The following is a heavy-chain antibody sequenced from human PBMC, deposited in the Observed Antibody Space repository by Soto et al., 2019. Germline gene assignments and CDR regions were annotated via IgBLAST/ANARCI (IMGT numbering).Heavy chain of an antibody. Sequence: SVKVSCKASGGTFSSYTISWVRQAPGQGLEWMGRIIPILGIANYAQKFQGRVTITADKSTSTAYMELSSLRSEDTAVYYCARHYSSGQNFDYWGQGTLVTVSS. D-gene: IGHD6-19*01. CDR2: IIPILGIA. CDR3: ARHYSSGQNFDY. V-gene: IGHV1-69*02. J-gene: IGHJ4*02. CDR1: GGTFSSYT.